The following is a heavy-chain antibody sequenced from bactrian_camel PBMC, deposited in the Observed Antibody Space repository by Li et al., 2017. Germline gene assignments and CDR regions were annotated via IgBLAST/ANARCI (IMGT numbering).Heavy chain of an antibody. CDR1: RFSYFTYS. V-gene: IGHV3S31*01. D-gene: IGHD2*01. CDR2: IAGDGGRP. CDR3: AADDAGSAEGDYCSRILLMNYRYDY. J-gene: IGHJ4*01. Sequence: VQLVESGGGSVQAGGSLRLSCEASRFSYFTYSMAWFRRLPGQGREGVAAIAGDGGRPWYDNSVKGRFTISRDSASNTVYLQMNGLKAEDTAMYYCAADDAGSAEGDYCSRILLMNYRYDYTGQGTQVTVS.